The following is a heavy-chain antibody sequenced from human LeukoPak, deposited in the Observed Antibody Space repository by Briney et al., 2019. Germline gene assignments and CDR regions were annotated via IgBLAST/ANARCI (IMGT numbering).Heavy chain of an antibody. V-gene: IGHV3-7*01. J-gene: IGHJ4*02. CDR1: GFTFSSYW. CDR3: AREAEALYYDFWSGYYLADY. D-gene: IGHD3-3*01. CDR2: IKQDGSEK. Sequence: GGSLRPSCAASGFTFSSYWMSWVRQAPGKGLEWVANIKQDGSEKYYVDSVKGRFTISRDNAKNSLYLQMNSLRAEDTAVYYCAREAEALYYDFWSGYYLADYWGQGTLVTVSS.